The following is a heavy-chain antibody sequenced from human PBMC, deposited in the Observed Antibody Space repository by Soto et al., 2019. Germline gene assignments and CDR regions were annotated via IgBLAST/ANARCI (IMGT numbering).Heavy chain of an antibody. CDR3: ARCAYGSYTFGIDV. D-gene: IGHD3-3*01. V-gene: IGHV4-4*02. CDR2: IHYSGTT. Sequence: QVQLQESGPGLVKSSGTLSLTCAVSGVSISSSHWWTWVRQPPGKGLEWIGEIHYSGTTNYNPPLVGRVTISADKSKNQFSLNLSSVTAADTAIYYCARCAYGSYTFGIDVWGQGTTVTVSS. CDR1: GVSISSSHW. J-gene: IGHJ6*02.